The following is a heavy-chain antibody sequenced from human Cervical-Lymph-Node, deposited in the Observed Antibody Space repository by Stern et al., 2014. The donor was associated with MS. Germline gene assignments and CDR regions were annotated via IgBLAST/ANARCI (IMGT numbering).Heavy chain of an antibody. Sequence: QVQLQESGGGVVQPGRSLSLSCAASGFSFSRYAMHWVRQAPGKGLEWVALIWYDGSNPYYADSVTDRFTISRDNFKNTLYLQMNSLRAEDTAVYYCASAYSSSHYYFDYWGQGTLVTVSS. V-gene: IGHV3-33*01. CDR2: IWYDGSNP. CDR1: GFSFSRYA. J-gene: IGHJ4*02. CDR3: ASAYSSSHYYFDY. D-gene: IGHD6-13*01.